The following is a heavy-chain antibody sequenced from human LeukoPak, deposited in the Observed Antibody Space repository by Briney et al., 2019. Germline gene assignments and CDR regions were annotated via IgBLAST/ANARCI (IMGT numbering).Heavy chain of an antibody. J-gene: IGHJ4*02. D-gene: IGHD1-26*01. CDR1: GYTFTSYG. CDR2: ISAYNGNT. Sequence: GASVKVSCKASGYTFTSYGISWVRQAPGQGLEWMGWISAYNGNTNYAQKLQGRVTMTTDTPTSTANMELRSLRPDDTAVYYCARVGATGSGFDYWGQATLVTVSS. CDR3: ARVGATGSGFDY. V-gene: IGHV1-18*01.